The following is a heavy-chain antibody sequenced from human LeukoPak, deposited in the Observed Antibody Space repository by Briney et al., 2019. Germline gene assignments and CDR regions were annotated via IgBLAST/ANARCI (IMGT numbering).Heavy chain of an antibody. V-gene: IGHV4-61*02. D-gene: IGHD3-22*01. CDR1: GGSISSGSYY. CDR2: INTSGST. Sequence: PSQTLSLTCTVSGGSISSGSYYWRWIRQPAGKGLEWIGRINTSGSTNYNPSLKSRVTISVDTSKNQFSLKLSSVTAADTAVYYCATSGRYYYDSSGYYYWGQGTLVTVSS. J-gene: IGHJ4*02. CDR3: ATSGRYYYDSSGYYY.